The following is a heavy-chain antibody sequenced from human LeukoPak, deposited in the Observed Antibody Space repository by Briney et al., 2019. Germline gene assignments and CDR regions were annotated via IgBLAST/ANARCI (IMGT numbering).Heavy chain of an antibody. J-gene: IGHJ4*02. Sequence: GGSLRLSCAASGFTFSSYAMSWVRQAPGKGLEWVSAISGSGDSTNYADSVKGRFTISRDNSKNTMYMQMNSLRAEDTAVYYCTKRPYNWNCGGFDYWGQGTLVTVSS. D-gene: IGHD1-7*01. CDR2: ISGSGDST. CDR3: TKRPYNWNCGGFDY. CDR1: GFTFSSYA. V-gene: IGHV3-23*01.